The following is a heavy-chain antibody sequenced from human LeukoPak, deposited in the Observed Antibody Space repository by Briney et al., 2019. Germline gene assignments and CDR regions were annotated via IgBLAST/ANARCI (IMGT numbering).Heavy chain of an antibody. CDR3: MTAPCSPGTCNSDDAFDI. J-gene: IGHJ3*02. CDR2: IKSKSDNGTT. CDR1: GFTFNNAW. Sequence: GGSLRLSCAASGFTFNNAWMTWVRQAPGKGLEWVGRIKSKSDNGTTDYAEPVKGRFTISREDSENTLYLQMNSLKTEDTAVYYCMTAPCSPGTCNSDDAFDIWGQGTMVTVSS. V-gene: IGHV3-15*01. D-gene: IGHD2-15*01.